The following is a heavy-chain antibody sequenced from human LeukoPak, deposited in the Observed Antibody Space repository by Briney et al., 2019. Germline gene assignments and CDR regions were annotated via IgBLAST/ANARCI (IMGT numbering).Heavy chain of an antibody. D-gene: IGHD3-22*01. CDR3: AKKPAWPYDSSGYPDYHYGMDV. J-gene: IGHJ6*02. V-gene: IGHV3-30*18. CDR2: ISYDGSNK. Sequence: GGSLRLSCAASGFTFSSYGMHWVRQAPGKGLEWVAVISYDGSNKYYADSVKGRFTISRDNSKNTLYLQMNSMRAEDTAVYYCAKKPAWPYDSSGYPDYHYGMDVLGQG. CDR1: GFTFSSYG.